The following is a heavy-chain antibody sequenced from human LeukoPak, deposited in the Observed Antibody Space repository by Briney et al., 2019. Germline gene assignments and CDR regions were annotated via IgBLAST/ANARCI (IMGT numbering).Heavy chain of an antibody. CDR1: GYTFTSYA. D-gene: IGHD5/OR15-5a*01. CDR3: AREGPVYVGYFDY. Sequence: ASVKVSCKASGYTFTSYAMHWVRQAPGQRLEWMGWINAGNGNTKYSQKFQGRVAITRDTSASTAYMELSSLRSEDTAVYYCAREGPVYVGYFDYWGQGTLVTVSS. V-gene: IGHV1-3*01. CDR2: INAGNGNT. J-gene: IGHJ4*02.